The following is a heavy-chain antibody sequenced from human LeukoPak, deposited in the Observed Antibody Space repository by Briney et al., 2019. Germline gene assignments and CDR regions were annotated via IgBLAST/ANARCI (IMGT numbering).Heavy chain of an antibody. CDR3: AKVSLRLGELSFFDY. CDR1: GFTFDDYA. V-gene: IGHV3-43*02. Sequence: PGGSLRLSCAASGFTFDDYAMHWVRQAPGKGLEGVSLISGDGGSTYYADSVKGRFTISRDNSKNSLYMQMNSLRTEDTALYYCAKVSLRLGELSFFDYWGQGTLVTVSS. CDR2: ISGDGGST. J-gene: IGHJ4*02. D-gene: IGHD3-16*02.